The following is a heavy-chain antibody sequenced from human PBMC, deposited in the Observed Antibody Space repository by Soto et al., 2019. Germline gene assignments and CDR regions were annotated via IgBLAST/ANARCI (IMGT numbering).Heavy chain of an antibody. J-gene: IGHJ4*02. CDR1: GFTFSSAW. CDR3: ARASVDTAMAPDY. CDR2: ISSSGSTI. V-gene: IGHV3-48*04. Sequence: QTGGSLRLSCAASGFTFSSAWMNWVRQAPGKGLEWVSYISSSGSTIYYADSVKGRFTISRDNAKNSLYLQMNSLRAEDTAVYYCARASVDTAMAPDYWGQGTLVTVSS. D-gene: IGHD5-18*01.